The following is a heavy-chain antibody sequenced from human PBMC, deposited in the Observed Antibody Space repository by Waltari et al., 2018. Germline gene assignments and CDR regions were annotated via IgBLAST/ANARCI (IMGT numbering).Heavy chain of an antibody. CDR3: ARADNYYGSSAFDI. D-gene: IGHD3-10*01. CDR1: GGSISSSSSY. CDR2: IYYSGST. J-gene: IGHJ3*02. V-gene: IGHV4-39*07. Sequence: QLQLQESGPGLVKPSETLSLTCTVSGGSISSSSSYWGWIRQPPGKGLEWIGSIYYSGSTYYNPSLKSRVTISVDTSKNQFSLKLSSVTAADTAVYYCARADNYYGSSAFDIWGQGTMVTVSS.